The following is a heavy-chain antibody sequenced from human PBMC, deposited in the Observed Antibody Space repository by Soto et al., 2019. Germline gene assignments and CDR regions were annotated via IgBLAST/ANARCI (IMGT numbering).Heavy chain of an antibody. J-gene: IGHJ6*02. CDR1: GFDANDNF. V-gene: IGHV3-66*01. CDR3: VRENYYYGMDV. CDR2: INNAYST. Sequence: RGTLTLSFASPGFDANDNFMTSFRPATGKGLQWVSSINNAYSTFYADSVKGRFTISRDNSKNTVYLQVSSLRVEDTAMYYCVRENYYYGMDVWGQGT.